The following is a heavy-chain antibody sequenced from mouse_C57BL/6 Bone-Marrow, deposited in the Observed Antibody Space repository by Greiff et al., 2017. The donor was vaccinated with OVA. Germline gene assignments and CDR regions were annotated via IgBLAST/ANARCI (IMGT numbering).Heavy chain of an antibody. D-gene: IGHD3-3*01. J-gene: IGHJ1*03. V-gene: IGHV5-16*01. CDR3: ARGGWDWYFDV. Sequence: EVKLMESEGGLVQPGSSMTLSCTASGFTFSDYYMAWVRQVPDKGLEWVANINYDGSSTYYLDSLKSRFIISRDNAKNILYLQMSSLKSEDTATYYCARGGWDWYFDVWGTGTTVTVSS. CDR2: INYDGSST. CDR1: GFTFSDYY.